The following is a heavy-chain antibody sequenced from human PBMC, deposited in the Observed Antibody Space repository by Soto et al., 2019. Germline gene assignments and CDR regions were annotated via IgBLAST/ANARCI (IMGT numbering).Heavy chain of an antibody. CDR3: AIDFAWAFDY. Sequence: EVQLVESGGGLVQPGGSLRLSCVASGFSFSSYSMNWVRQAPGKGLEWVSYISTRSSTIHYADSVKGRFTISRDNAKNSLYLQMNSLRDEDTAVYYCAIDFAWAFDYWGQGTLLTVSP. V-gene: IGHV3-48*02. CDR2: ISTRSSTI. J-gene: IGHJ4*02. D-gene: IGHD1-26*01. CDR1: GFSFSSYS.